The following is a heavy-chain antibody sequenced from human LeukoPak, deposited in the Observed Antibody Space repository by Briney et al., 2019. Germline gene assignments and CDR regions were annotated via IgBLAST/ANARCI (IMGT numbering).Heavy chain of an antibody. CDR3: ARDPSYDILTGYNHFDS. D-gene: IGHD3-9*01. CDR1: GFTFNDCS. CDR2: ISWNSGSI. V-gene: IGHV3-9*01. Sequence: GGSLRLSCAASGFTFNDCSMHWVRQVQGKGLEWVSGISWNSGSIGYADSVKGRFTISRDNAKNSLHLQMNSLRPEDTALYYCARDPSYDILTGYNHFDSWGQGTLVTVSS. J-gene: IGHJ4*02.